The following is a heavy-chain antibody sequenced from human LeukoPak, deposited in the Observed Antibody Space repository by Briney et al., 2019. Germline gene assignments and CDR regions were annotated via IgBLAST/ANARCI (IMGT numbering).Heavy chain of an antibody. V-gene: IGHV3-30-3*01. J-gene: IGHJ5*02. CDR1: GFTFSSYA. Sequence: GGSLRLSCAASGFTFSSYAMHWVRQAPGKGLEWVAVISYDGSNKYYADSVKGRFTISRDNSKNTLHLQMNSLRAEDTAVYYCARDQVLSSSWVLMRRWFDPWGQGTLVTVSS. CDR2: ISYDGSNK. CDR3: ARDQVLSSSWVLMRRWFDP. D-gene: IGHD6-13*01.